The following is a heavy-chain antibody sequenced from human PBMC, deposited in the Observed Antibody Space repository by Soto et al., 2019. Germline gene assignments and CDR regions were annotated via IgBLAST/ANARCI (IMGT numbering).Heavy chain of an antibody. CDR2: INTDNGNT. D-gene: IGHD3-22*01. J-gene: IGHJ3*02. Sequence: ASVEISSKASGSPFMNYAMHWVRQAPGQRPEWMGWINTDNGNTKYSQKFQGGVTITTDTASTTGYMELFRLRSEDTSVYFCAIQPDSGGYYTGDLDIWRQGKMGTV. CDR1: GSPFMNYA. V-gene: IGHV1-3*04. CDR3: AIQPDSGGYYTGDLDI.